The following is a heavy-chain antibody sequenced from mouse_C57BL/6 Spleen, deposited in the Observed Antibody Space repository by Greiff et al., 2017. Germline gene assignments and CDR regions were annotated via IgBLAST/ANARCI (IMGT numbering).Heavy chain of an antibody. CDR3: ARRDSNYVFDY. Sequence: VQLQQPGAELVKPGASVTLSCKASGYTFTSYWMHWVKQRPGQGLEWIGMIHPNSGSTNYNEKFKSKATLTVDKSSSTAYMQLSSLTSEDSAVYYCARRDSNYVFDYWGQGTTLTVSS. CDR2: IHPNSGST. D-gene: IGHD2-5*01. CDR1: GYTFTSYW. J-gene: IGHJ2*01. V-gene: IGHV1-64*01.